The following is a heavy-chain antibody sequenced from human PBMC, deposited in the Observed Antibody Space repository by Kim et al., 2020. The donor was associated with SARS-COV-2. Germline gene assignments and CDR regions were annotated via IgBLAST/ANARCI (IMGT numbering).Heavy chain of an antibody. V-gene: IGHV3-43*02. CDR2: ISGDGGST. CDR1: GFTFDDYA. J-gene: IGHJ4*02. CDR3: AKDATDIYGDYPHFDY. D-gene: IGHD4-17*01. Sequence: GGSLRLSYAASGFTFDDYAMHWVRQAPGKGLEWVSLISGDGGSTYYADSVKSRFTISRDNSKNSLYLQMNSLRTEDTALYYCAKDATDIYGDYPHFDYWGQGTLVTVSS.